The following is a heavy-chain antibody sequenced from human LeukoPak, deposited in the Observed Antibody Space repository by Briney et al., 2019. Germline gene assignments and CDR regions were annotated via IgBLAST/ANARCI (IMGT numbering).Heavy chain of an antibody. J-gene: IGHJ4*02. CDR1: DDSISSTNYY. Sequence: SETLSLTCNVSDDSISSTNYYWGWIRQPPGKGLEWIGSIYYSGSTYYNPSLKSRVTISVDTSKNQSSLKLSFVTAADTAVYYCARMTTVTTIDYWGQGTLVTVSS. CDR3: ARMTTVTTIDY. V-gene: IGHV4-39*07. D-gene: IGHD4-17*01. CDR2: IYYSGST.